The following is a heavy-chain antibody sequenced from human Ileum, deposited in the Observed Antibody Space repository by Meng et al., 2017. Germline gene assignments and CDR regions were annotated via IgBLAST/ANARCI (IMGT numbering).Heavy chain of an antibody. CDR1: SGSITSDTY. CDR3: ARHGGYYQGF. J-gene: IGHJ4*02. D-gene: IGHD4-23*01. V-gene: IGHV4-4*02. Sequence: QVHLQESGPGRVKPSGTLSLPCAVSSGSITSDTYWSWVRLPPGKGLEWIGQISHSGSTFYNPSLKSRVTMSVDKSKSQFSLMLTSVTAADTAVYYCARHGGYYQGFWGQGTLVTVSS. CDR2: ISHSGST.